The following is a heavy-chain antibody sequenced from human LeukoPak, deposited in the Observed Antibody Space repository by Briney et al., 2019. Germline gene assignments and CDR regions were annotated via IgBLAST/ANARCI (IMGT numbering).Heavy chain of an antibody. V-gene: IGHV4-39*07. Sequence: SETLSLTCTVSGDSISSGSYYWGWIRQPPGKGLEWIGSIFYSGSTFYNPSLKSRVTISVDTSKSQFSLKLRSVTAADTAVYYCAKGYGPNSSGWDYWGQGTLVTVSS. CDR1: GDSISSGSYY. CDR2: IFYSGST. D-gene: IGHD6-19*01. CDR3: AKGYGPNSSGWDY. J-gene: IGHJ4*02.